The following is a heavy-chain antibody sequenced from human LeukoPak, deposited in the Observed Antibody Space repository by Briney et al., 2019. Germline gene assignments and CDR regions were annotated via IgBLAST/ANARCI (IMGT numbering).Heavy chain of an antibody. V-gene: IGHV4-4*07. CDR3: ARAPYYYDSSGFFYYYYGMDV. D-gene: IGHD3-22*01. Sequence: SETLSLTCTVSGGSISSYYWSWIRQPAGKGLEWIGRIYTSGSTNYNPSLKSRVTISVDTSKNQFSLKLSSVTAADTAVYYCARAPYYYDSSGFFYYYYGMDVWGQGTTVTVSS. CDR2: IYTSGST. J-gene: IGHJ6*02. CDR1: GGSISSYY.